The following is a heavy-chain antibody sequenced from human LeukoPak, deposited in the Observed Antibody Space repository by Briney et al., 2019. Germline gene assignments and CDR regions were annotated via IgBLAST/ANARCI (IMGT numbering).Heavy chain of an antibody. CDR2: ITYHSGTI. D-gene: IGHD3-10*01. V-gene: IGHV3-9*01. Sequence: PGGSLRLSCVASGFSFDDYAMHWVRQVPGKGLEWVSGITYHSGTIGYAESVQGRFIISRDNAKNSLHLQMNNLRPEDTALYYCARAQPYQTYYYGSGSYYHDPYFDYWGQGTLVTVSS. J-gene: IGHJ4*02. CDR1: GFSFDDYA. CDR3: ARAQPYQTYYYGSGSYYHDPYFDY.